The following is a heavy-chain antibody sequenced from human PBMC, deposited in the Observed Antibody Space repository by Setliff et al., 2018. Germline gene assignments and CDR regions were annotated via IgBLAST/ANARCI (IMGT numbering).Heavy chain of an antibody. CDR3: AKMAGYCSSTSCSYYYYYMDV. V-gene: IGHV3-23*01. CDR1: GFTSRNYA. CDR2: IASNCFIT. J-gene: IGHJ6*03. Sequence: GGSLRLSCAASGFTSRNYAMSWVRQAPGKGLEWVSAIASNCFITFCDTWYADSVKGRFTISRDNSKNTLYLQMNSLRAEDTAVYYCAKMAGYCSSTSCSYYYYYMDVWGKGTTVTVSS. D-gene: IGHD2-2*01.